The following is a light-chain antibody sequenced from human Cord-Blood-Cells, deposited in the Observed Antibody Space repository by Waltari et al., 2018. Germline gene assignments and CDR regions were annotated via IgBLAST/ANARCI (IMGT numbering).Light chain of an antibody. CDR1: QSVSSSD. V-gene: IGKV3-20*01. Sequence: EIVLTQSPGTLSLSPGERATLSCRASQSVSSSDLAWYQQKAGQAPRPLIYGAPSRATGIPDRFSGSGSGTDFTLTISRLEPEDFAVYYCQQYGSSPGTFGQGTKVEIK. CDR3: QQYGSSPGT. CDR2: GAP. J-gene: IGKJ1*01.